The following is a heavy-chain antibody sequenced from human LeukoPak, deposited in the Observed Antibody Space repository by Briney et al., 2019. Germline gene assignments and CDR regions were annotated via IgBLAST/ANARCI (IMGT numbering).Heavy chain of an antibody. Sequence: KASETLSLTCTVSGGSISSYYWSWIRQPPGKGLEWIGSIYHSGSTYYNPSLKSRVTISVDTSKNQFSLKLSSVTAADTAVYFCARAYRSSWYANWFDPWGQGTLVTVSS. V-gene: IGHV4-59*08. CDR2: IYHSGST. J-gene: IGHJ5*02. CDR3: ARAYRSSWYANWFDP. CDR1: GGSISSYY. D-gene: IGHD6-13*01.